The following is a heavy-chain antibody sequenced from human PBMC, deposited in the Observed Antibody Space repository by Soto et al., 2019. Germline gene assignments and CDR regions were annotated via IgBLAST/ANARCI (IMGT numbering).Heavy chain of an antibody. CDR3: ARSQYYYYGSGSSSDFDY. V-gene: IGHV1-8*01. J-gene: IGHJ4*02. Sequence: ASVKVSCKASGYTFTSYDINWVRQATGQGLEWMGWMNPNSGNTGYAQKFQGRVTMTRNTSISTAYMELSSLRSEDTAVYYCARSQYYYYGSGSSSDFDYWGQGTLVTVSS. CDR1: GYTFTSYD. CDR2: MNPNSGNT. D-gene: IGHD3-10*01.